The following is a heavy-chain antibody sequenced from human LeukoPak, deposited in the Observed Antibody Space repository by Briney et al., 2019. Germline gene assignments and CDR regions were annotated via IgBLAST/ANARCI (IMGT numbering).Heavy chain of an antibody. CDR1: GYTFTDYY. CDR2: INPNSGDT. CDR3: AGEYCSGGSCRQGFDY. V-gene: IGHV1-2*02. Sequence: ASVKVSCKASGYTFTDYYMHWVRQAPGQGLEWMGWINPNSGDTNHAQNFQGRVTLTRDTSISSAYMELGSRRSDDSAVYYCAGEYCSGGSCRQGFDYWGQGTLVTVSS. J-gene: IGHJ4*02. D-gene: IGHD2-15*01.